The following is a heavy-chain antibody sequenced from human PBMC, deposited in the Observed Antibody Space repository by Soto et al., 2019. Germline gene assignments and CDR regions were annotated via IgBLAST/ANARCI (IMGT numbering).Heavy chain of an antibody. CDR2: ISGSGGST. V-gene: IGHV3-23*01. CDR3: AKVPHHYYDSSGFPLGYYGMDV. CDR1: GFTFSSYA. Sequence: GGSLRLSCAASGFTFSSYAMSWVRQAPGKGLEWVSAISGSGGSTYYADSVKGRFTISRDNSKNTLYLQMNSLRAEDTAVYYCAKVPHHYYDSSGFPLGYYGMDVWGQGTTVTVS. J-gene: IGHJ6*02. D-gene: IGHD3-22*01.